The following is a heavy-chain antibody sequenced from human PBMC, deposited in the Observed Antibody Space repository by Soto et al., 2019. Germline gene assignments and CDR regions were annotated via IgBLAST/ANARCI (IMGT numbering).Heavy chain of an antibody. Sequence: QVQLVQSGAEVKKPGASVKVSCKASGYKFSDYYIHWVRQAPGQGLEWMGWVNPKRGDAIYAQKFQGWVTMTRDAAISTAYLEVSMLHSGDTATYYCARDPGIPGRFWFFDLWGRGTLITVSS. J-gene: IGHJ2*01. V-gene: IGHV1-2*04. CDR1: GYKFSDYY. CDR2: VNPKRGDA. D-gene: IGHD3-3*01. CDR3: ARDPGIPGRFWFFDL.